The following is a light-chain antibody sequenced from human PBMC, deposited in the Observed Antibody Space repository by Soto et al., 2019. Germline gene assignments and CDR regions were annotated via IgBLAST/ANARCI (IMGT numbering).Light chain of an antibody. CDR3: QQYSAYPLP. Sequence: DIQMTQSPSSLSASVGDRVTITCRASQSISSNLNWYQQKPGKAPNLLIYAAFSLQSGVPSRFSGGRSGTEFTLTISSMQPDDFATYHCQQYSAYPLPFGGGTKGDI. V-gene: IGKV1-39*01. J-gene: IGKJ4*01. CDR2: AAF. CDR1: QSISSN.